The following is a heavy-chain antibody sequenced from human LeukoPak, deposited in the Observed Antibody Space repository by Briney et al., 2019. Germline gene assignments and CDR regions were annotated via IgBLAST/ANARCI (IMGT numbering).Heavy chain of an antibody. CDR1: GFTFSSYA. J-gene: IGHJ4*02. D-gene: IGHD3-10*01. CDR3: ARDPYGSGSYSSDY. Sequence: GRSLRLSCAASGFTFSSYAMHWVRLAPGKGLEWVVVISYDGSNKYYADSVKGRFTIPRDNSKNTLYLQMNSLRAEDTAVYYCARDPYGSGSYSSDYWGQGTLATVSS. CDR2: ISYDGSNK. V-gene: IGHV3-30-3*01.